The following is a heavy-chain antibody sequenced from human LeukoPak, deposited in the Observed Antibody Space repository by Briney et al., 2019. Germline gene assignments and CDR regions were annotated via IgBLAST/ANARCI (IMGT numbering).Heavy chain of an antibody. D-gene: IGHD3-10*01. CDR2: INHSGST. CDR3: ARGVLLWFGELSPRYWFDP. J-gene: IGHJ5*02. V-gene: IGHV4-34*01. Sequence: PSETLSLTCAAYGGSFSGYYWSWIRQPPGKGLEWMGEINHSGSTNYNPSLKSRVTISVDTSKNQFSLKLSSVTAADTAVYYCARGVLLWFGELSPRYWFDPWGQGTLVTVSS. CDR1: GGSFSGYY.